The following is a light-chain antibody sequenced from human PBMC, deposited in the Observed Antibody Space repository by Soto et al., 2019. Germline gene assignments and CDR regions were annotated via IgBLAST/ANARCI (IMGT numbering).Light chain of an antibody. CDR2: DVS. V-gene: IGLV2-14*03. Sequence: QSALTQPASVSGSPGQSITISCTGTSSDVGGYNYVSWYQQHPGKAPKLMIYDVSNRPSGVSNRISGSKSGNTASLTISGLQAEDEADYYCSLYTRSSSLVFGTGTQLTVL. CDR3: SLYTRSSSLV. J-gene: IGLJ1*01. CDR1: SSDVGGYNY.